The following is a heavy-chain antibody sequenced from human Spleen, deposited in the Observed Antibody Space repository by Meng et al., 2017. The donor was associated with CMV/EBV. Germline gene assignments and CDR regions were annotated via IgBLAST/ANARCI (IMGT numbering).Heavy chain of an antibody. Sequence: FGSSAMHWVRQAPGKGLEWVAVISYDGSNKYYADSVKGRFTISRDNSKNTLYLQMNSLRAEDTAVYYCARVRTEGYCSGGSCYSSDYWGQGTLVTVSS. J-gene: IGHJ4*02. CDR1: FGSSA. D-gene: IGHD2-15*01. V-gene: IGHV3-30-3*01. CDR3: ARVRTEGYCSGGSCYSSDY. CDR2: ISYDGSNK.